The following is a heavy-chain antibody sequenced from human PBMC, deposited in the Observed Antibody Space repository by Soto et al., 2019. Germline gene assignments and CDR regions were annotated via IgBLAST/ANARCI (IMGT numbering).Heavy chain of an antibody. Sequence: QVQLVQSGAEVKKPGASVKVSCKASGYTFTSYGISWVRQAPGQGLEWMGWISAYNGNTNYAQKPXGXVXMXTDTATSTAYMELRSLRSDDTAVYYCARDPGFRSDYWGQGTLVTVSS. J-gene: IGHJ4*02. CDR1: GYTFTSYG. CDR2: ISAYNGNT. V-gene: IGHV1-18*01. D-gene: IGHD3-9*01. CDR3: ARDPGFRSDY.